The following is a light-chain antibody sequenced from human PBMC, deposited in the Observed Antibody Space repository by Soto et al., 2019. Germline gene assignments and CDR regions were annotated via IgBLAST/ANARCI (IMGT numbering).Light chain of an antibody. CDR2: EVT. J-gene: IGLJ1*01. Sequence: QSVLTQPASVSGSPGQSITISCTGASSDIGNYNYVSWFQQHPGKAPKLLIYEVTTRPSGVPNRFSGSKSGTTAYLTISGLQAEEEADYFCSSYRSTSSLFVFGSGTKLTVL. CDR1: SSDIGNYNY. CDR3: SSYRSTSSLFV. V-gene: IGLV2-14*01.